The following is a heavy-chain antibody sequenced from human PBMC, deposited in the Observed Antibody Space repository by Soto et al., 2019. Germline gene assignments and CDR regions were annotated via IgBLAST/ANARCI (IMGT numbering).Heavy chain of an antibody. V-gene: IGHV1-69*13. CDR1: GGTFSSYA. CDR3: ASYRDPPDGWPFDY. CDR2: IIPIFGTA. D-gene: IGHD6-19*01. Sequence: GASVKVSCKASGGTFSSYAISWVRQAPGQGLEWMGGIIPIFGTANYAQKFQGRVTITADESTSTAYMELSSLRSEDTAVYYCASYRDPPDGWPFDYWGQGTLVTVSS. J-gene: IGHJ4*02.